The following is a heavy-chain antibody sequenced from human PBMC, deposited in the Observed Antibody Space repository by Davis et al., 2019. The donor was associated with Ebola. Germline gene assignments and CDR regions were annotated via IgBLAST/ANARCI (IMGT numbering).Heavy chain of an antibody. D-gene: IGHD3/OR15-3a*01. CDR3: ARILVFHRNYYYGMDV. CDR1: GFTVSSNY. V-gene: IGHV3-11*01. J-gene: IGHJ6*02. CDR2: ISSSGSTI. Sequence: GGSLRLSCAASGFTVSSNYMSWVRQAPGKGLEWVSYISSSGSTIYYADSVKGRFTISRDNAKNSLYLQMNSLRAEDTAVYYCARILVFHRNYYYGMDVWGQGTTVTVSS.